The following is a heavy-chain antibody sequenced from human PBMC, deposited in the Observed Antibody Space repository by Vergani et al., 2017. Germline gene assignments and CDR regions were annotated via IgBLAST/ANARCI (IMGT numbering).Heavy chain of an antibody. D-gene: IGHD2-2*01. CDR1: GFPFRGSA. CDR2: IKADGSRE. CDR3: AREYNMSCYGVRWFDP. J-gene: IGHJ5*02. Sequence: EVQLVESGGAVVQPGGSLRLSCTASGFPFRGSAMTWVRQAPGKGLEWVANIKADGSREYYVESVKGRFTISRDNAQSSLYLQMNSLRVEDTAVYFCAREYNMSCYGVRWFDPWGQGALVTISS. V-gene: IGHV3-7*01.